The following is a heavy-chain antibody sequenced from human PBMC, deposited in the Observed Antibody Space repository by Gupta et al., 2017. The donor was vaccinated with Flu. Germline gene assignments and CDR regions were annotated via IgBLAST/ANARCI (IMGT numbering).Heavy chain of an antibody. CDR3: TTDHQYGEPDS. D-gene: IGHD3-10*01. V-gene: IGHV3-15*01. CDR1: GFTLRKAC. Sequence: EVQLVEYGGGWVKPGWSLRSSCAAAGFTLRKACMICVRQASGKGLEWVGRIKIKTDGGTTDYAAPVKGRFTISRDDSKNTLYLQMNSLKTEDTAVYYCTTDHQYGEPDSWGQGTLVTVSS. CDR2: IKIKTDGGTT. J-gene: IGHJ4*02.